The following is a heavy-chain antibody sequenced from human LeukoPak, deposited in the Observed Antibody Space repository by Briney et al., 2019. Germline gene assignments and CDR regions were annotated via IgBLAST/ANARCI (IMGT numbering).Heavy chain of an antibody. V-gene: IGHV4-34*01. CDR3: ARAWPYCSGGSCYYERGLFDP. CDR1: GGSFSGYY. J-gene: IGHJ5*02. D-gene: IGHD2-15*01. Sequence: KPSETLSLTCAVYGGSFSGYYWSWIRQPPGKGLEWIGEINHSGSTNYNPSLKSRVTISVDTSKNQFSLKLSSVTAADTAVYYCARAWPYCSGGSCYYERGLFDPWGQGTLVTVSS. CDR2: INHSGST.